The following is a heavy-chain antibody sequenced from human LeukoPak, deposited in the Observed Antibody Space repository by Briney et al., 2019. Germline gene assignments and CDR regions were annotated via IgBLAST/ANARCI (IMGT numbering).Heavy chain of an antibody. J-gene: IGHJ4*02. V-gene: IGHV1-58*02. CDR2: IVVGSGNT. D-gene: IGHD3-10*01. CDR1: GFTFTSST. CDR3: ARDLEGYHYGSGNYPQ. Sequence: SVKVSCKASGFTFTSSTIQWVRQARGQRLEWIGWIVVGSGNTNYAQKFQERVIITRDMSTTTVYMELSSLRSDDTAVYYCARDLEGYHYGSGNYPQWGQGTLVTVSS.